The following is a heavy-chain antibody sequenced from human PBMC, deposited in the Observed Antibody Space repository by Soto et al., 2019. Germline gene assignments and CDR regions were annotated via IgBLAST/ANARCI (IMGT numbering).Heavy chain of an antibody. J-gene: IGHJ5*02. Sequence: SETLSLTCTVSGGSISSYYWSWIRQPPGKGLEWIGYIYYSGSTNYNPSLESRVTISVDTSKNQFSLKLSSVTAADTAVYYCASYNWNYFWFDPWGQGTLVTVSS. V-gene: IGHV4-59*01. CDR2: IYYSGST. D-gene: IGHD1-7*01. CDR1: GGSISSYY. CDR3: ASYNWNYFWFDP.